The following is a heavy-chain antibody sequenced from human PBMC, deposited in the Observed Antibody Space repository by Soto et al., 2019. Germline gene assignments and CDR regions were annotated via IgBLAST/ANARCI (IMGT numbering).Heavy chain of an antibody. CDR3: ASGDEPPLDY. CDR2: ISGSGGTR. Sequence: EVQLLESGGGLVQPGGSLRLSCAASGFTFSSYAMSWVRQAPGKGLEWVSAISGSGGTRYYADSVKGRFTISRDNSKNTLYLQMNSLRAEDTAVYYCASGDEPPLDYWGQGTLVTVSS. V-gene: IGHV3-23*01. CDR1: GFTFSSYA. D-gene: IGHD4-17*01. J-gene: IGHJ4*02.